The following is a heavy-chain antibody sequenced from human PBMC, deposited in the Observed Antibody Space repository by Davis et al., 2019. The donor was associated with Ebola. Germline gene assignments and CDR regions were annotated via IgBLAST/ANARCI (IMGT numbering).Heavy chain of an antibody. CDR3: AREGGRYYDSSGYVFDI. CDR1: GYRFTSYY. J-gene: IGHJ3*02. CDR2: INPITGGT. Sequence: ASVTVPCKASGYRFTSYYMHWVRQAPGQGLEWMGIINPITGGTSYAQNFQVRVNMTRDTSTSTVYMELSSLRSEETAVYYCAREGGRYYDSSGYVFDIWGQGTMVKVSS. D-gene: IGHD3-22*01. V-gene: IGHV1-46*01.